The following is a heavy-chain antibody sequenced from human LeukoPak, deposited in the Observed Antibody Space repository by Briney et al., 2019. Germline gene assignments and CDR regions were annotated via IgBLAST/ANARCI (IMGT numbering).Heavy chain of an antibody. CDR2: IYYSGST. CDR1: GGSISSYY. V-gene: IGHV4-59*01. D-gene: IGHD3-3*01. Sequence: SETLSLTCTVSGGSISSYYWSWIRQPPGKGLEWIGYIYYSGSTNYNPSLKSRVTISVDTSKNQFSLKLSSVTAADTAVYYCARDRGTIFGVGFDYWGQGTLVTVSS. CDR3: ARDRGTIFGVGFDY. J-gene: IGHJ4*02.